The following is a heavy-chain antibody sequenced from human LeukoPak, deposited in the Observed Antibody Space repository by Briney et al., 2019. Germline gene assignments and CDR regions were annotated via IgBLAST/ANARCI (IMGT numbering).Heavy chain of an antibody. CDR1: GFSFSAYW. CDR3: TKGGHLDY. D-gene: IGHD3-16*01. Sequence: PGGSLRLSCAASGFSFSAYWMTWVRRTPGQGLEWVANMNGDGSEKNYLDSVKGRFTISRDNAKNSVYLQMNYLRVEDTGTYYCTKGGHLDYWGQGTLVTVSS. CDR2: MNGDGSEK. J-gene: IGHJ4*02. V-gene: IGHV3-7*01.